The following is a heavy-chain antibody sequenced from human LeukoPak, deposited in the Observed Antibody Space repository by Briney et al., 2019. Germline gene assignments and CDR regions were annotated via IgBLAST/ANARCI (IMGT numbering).Heavy chain of an antibody. Sequence: SETLSLTCAVYGGSFSGYYWSWIRQPPGKGLEWIGEINHGGSTNYNPSLKSRVTISVDTSKNQFSLKLSSVTAADTAVYYCATTLGVEMATISPFDYWGQGTLVTVSS. D-gene: IGHD5-24*01. J-gene: IGHJ4*02. CDR1: GGSFSGYY. V-gene: IGHV4-34*01. CDR2: INHGGST. CDR3: ATTLGVEMATISPFDY.